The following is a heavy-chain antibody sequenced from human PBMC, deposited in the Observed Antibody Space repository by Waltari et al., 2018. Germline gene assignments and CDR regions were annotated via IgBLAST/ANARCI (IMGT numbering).Heavy chain of an antibody. J-gene: IGHJ3*02. V-gene: IGHV3-23*03. CDR2: IYSGGST. CDR3: AKDGFCYYDSSGPCAFDI. Sequence: EVQLLESGGGLVQPGGSLRLSCAASGFTFSSYAMSWVRQAPGKGLEWVSVIYSGGSTYYADSVKGRFTISRDNSKNTLYLQMNSLRAEDTAVYYCAKDGFCYYDSSGPCAFDIWGQWTMVTVSS. CDR1: GFTFSSYA. D-gene: IGHD3-22*01.